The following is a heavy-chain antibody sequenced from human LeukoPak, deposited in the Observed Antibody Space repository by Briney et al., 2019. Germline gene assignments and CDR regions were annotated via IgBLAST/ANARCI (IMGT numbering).Heavy chain of an antibody. D-gene: IGHD3-9*01. CDR3: ARDLDDILTGYR. V-gene: IGHV5-10-1*01. Sequence: PGESLKISCKGSGYSFTSYWISWVRQMPGKDLEWMGRIDPSDSYTNYSPSFQGHVTISADKSISTAYLQWSSLKASDTAMYYCARDLDDILTGYRWGQGTLVTVSS. CDR1: GYSFTSYW. CDR2: IDPSDSYT. J-gene: IGHJ4*02.